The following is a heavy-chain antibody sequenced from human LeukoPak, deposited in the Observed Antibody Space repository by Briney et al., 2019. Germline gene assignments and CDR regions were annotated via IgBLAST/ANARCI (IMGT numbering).Heavy chain of an antibody. J-gene: IGHJ4*02. CDR3: AREGDYGAYIDY. CDR1: GYSISSGYY. D-gene: IGHD4-17*01. CDR2: IYHSGST. V-gene: IGHV4-38-2*02. Sequence: SETLSLTCAVSGYSISSGYYWGWIQQPPGKGLEWIGSIYHSGSTYYNPSLKSRVTISVDTSKNQFSLKLSSVTAADTAVYYCAREGDYGAYIDYWGQGTLVTVSS.